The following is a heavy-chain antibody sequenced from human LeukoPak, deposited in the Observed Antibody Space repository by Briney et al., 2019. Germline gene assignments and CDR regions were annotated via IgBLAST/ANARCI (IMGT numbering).Heavy chain of an antibody. CDR2: IYNSGTT. Sequence: SETLSLTCAVSGGSIRNSSFYWGWIRQPPGKGLEWIASIYNSGTTYYNPSLKSRVTISVDTSKNQFSLKLSSVTAADTAVYYCASTGGSDGMDVWGQGTTVTVSS. V-gene: IGHV4-39*07. D-gene: IGHD3-16*01. CDR3: ASTGGSDGMDV. CDR1: GGSIRNSSFY. J-gene: IGHJ6*02.